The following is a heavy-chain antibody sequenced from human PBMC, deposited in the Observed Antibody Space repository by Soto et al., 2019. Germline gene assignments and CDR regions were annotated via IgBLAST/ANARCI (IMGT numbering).Heavy chain of an antibody. D-gene: IGHD6-13*01. V-gene: IGHV1-18*01. J-gene: IGHJ4*02. CDR2: ISAYNGNT. CDR1: GYTFASYA. Sequence: ASVKVSCKASGYTFASYAISWMRQAPGQGLEWMGWISAYNGNTNYAQKLQGRVTMTTDTSTSTAYMELRSLRSDDTAVYYCARTAAAGTYLDYWGQGTLVTVSS. CDR3: ARTAAAGTYLDY.